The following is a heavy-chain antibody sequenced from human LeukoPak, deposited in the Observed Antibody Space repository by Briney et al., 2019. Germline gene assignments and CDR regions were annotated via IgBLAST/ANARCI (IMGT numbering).Heavy chain of an antibody. V-gene: IGHV3-74*01. CDR1: GFTFSSYW. CDR3: ARGTVVTPVDY. D-gene: IGHD4-23*01. CDR2: INSDGSST. J-gene: IGHJ4*02. Sequence: GGSLRLSCAASGFTFSSYWMHWVRQAPGKGLVWVSRINSDGSSTSYADSVKGRFTISRDNAKNTLYLQMNSLRAEDTAVYYCARGTVVTPVDYWGQGTLVTVSS.